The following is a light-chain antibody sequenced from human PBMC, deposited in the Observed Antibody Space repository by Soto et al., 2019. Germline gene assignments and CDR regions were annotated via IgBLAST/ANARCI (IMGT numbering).Light chain of an antibody. CDR2: GNG. V-gene: IGLV1-40*01. CDR3: QSYDSSLSGSEV. CDR1: SSNIGAGHD. Sequence: QSVLTQPPSVSGAPGQTVTISCTGSSSNIGAGHDVHWYQHLPGTTPKLLIYGNGNRPSGVPDRFSGSKSGTSASLAITGLQAEDEADYYCQSYDSSLSGSEVFGTGTKLTVL. J-gene: IGLJ1*01.